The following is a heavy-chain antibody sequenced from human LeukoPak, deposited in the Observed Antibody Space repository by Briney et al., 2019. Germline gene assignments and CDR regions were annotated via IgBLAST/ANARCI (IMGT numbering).Heavy chain of an antibody. V-gene: IGHV3-7*03. CDR2: IKQDGSEK. CDR1: GFTLRSVW. CDR3: ATHLRYSFNI. D-gene: IGHD3-9*01. Sequence: GGSLRLSCSASGFTLRSVWMSWVRQAPGKGLEWVGNIKQDGSEKYYVDSVKGRFTISRDNAKNSLYLQMNSLRVEDTAVYYCATHLRYSFNIWGQGTMVTVSS. J-gene: IGHJ3*02.